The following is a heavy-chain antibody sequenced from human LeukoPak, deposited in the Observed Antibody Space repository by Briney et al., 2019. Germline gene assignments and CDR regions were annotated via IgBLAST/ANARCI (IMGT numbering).Heavy chain of an antibody. V-gene: IGHV3-23*01. D-gene: IGHD1-26*01. CDR3: AKRGAEVGATVAPGDY. CDR1: GFTFTSYA. CDR2: ISGSGGST. Sequence: GGSLRLSCAASGFTFTSYAMSWVRQAPGTGLEWVSAISGSGGSTYYADSVKGRFTISSDNSKNTLYLQMNSLRAEDTAVYYCAKRGAEVGATVAPGDYWGQGTLVTVSS. J-gene: IGHJ4*02.